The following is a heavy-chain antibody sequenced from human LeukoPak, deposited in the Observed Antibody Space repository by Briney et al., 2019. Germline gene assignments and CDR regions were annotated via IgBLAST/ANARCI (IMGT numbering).Heavy chain of an antibody. D-gene: IGHD6-13*01. CDR1: GFSVSGYW. J-gene: IGHJ4*02. CDR3: AREWQGGIAAAGARIEGDY. Sequence: GSLRLSCAVSGFSVSGYWMTWVRQAPGKGLEWVADIKQDGSEKNYVDSVKGRFTISRDNAENSLFLQMNSLRVEDTAVYYCAREWQGGIAAAGARIEGDYWGQGTLVAVSS. CDR2: IKQDGSEK. V-gene: IGHV3-7*01.